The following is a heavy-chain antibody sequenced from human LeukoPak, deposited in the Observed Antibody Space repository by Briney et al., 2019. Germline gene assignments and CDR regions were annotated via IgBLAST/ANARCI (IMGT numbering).Heavy chain of an antibody. Sequence: ASVKVSCKASGNTFTSHDINWVRQATGQGLEWMGWMNPNSGNTGYAQKFQGRVTMTRNTSISTAYMELSSLRSEDTAVYYCARVPYYYDSSGYYSGDHWFDPWGQGTLVTVSS. J-gene: IGHJ5*02. CDR2: MNPNSGNT. CDR3: ARVPYYYDSSGYYSGDHWFDP. V-gene: IGHV1-8*01. CDR1: GNTFTSHD. D-gene: IGHD3-22*01.